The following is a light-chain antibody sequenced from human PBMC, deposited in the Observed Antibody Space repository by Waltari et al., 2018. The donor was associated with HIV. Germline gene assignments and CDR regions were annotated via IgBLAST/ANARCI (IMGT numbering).Light chain of an antibody. CDR3: GTWDSSLGGWV. J-gene: IGLJ3*02. CDR2: DKT. CDR1: SSNILRNY. Sequence: QSVLTQPPSVSAAPGQQVTISCSGTSSNILRNYVSWYQQLPGAAPTLLSYDKTERPSGIPDRCSGSKSGTSATLGITGLQTGDEADYYCGTWDSSLGGWVFGGGTKLAVL. V-gene: IGLV1-51*01.